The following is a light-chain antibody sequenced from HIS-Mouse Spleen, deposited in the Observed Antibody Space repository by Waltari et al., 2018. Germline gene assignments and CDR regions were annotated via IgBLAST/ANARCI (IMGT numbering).Light chain of an antibody. V-gene: IGLV3-10*01. CDR2: EDS. CDR1: ALPNNY. CDR3: YSTDSSGNHRV. J-gene: IGLJ2*01. Sequence: SYALTQPPSVSVSPGHTARITCSADALPNNYPFWYQQKSGQAPVLVIYEDSKRPPGIPERFSGSSSGTMATLTISGAQVEDEADYYCYSTDSSGNHRVFGGGTKLTVL.